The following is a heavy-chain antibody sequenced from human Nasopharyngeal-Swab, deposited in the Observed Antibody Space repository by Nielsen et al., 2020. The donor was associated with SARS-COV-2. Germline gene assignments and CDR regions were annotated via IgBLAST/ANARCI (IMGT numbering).Heavy chain of an antibody. CDR2: IGGTGGST. D-gene: IGHD2-15*01. Sequence: GALRLSCAASGFTFSSYSMNWVRQAPGKGLEWVSAIGGTGGSTYYADSVKGQFTISRDNSKNTLYLQMNSLRAEDTAVYYCAKDRGCSGGSCYVHWYFDLWGRGTLVTVSS. J-gene: IGHJ2*01. CDR3: AKDRGCSGGSCYVHWYFDL. V-gene: IGHV3-23*01. CDR1: GFTFSSYS.